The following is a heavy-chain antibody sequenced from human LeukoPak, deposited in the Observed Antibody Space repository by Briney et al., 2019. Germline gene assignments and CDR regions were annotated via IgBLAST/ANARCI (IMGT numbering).Heavy chain of an antibody. J-gene: IGHJ4*02. Sequence: PGGSLRLSCAASGFTFSTYALHWVRQAPGKGLEGVAVISYDGSNKYYADSVKGRFTISRDSSKNTLYLQMNSLRAEDTAVYYCARDMRGVVPAAILGYFDYWGQGTLVTVSS. CDR2: ISYDGSNK. D-gene: IGHD2-2*01. CDR1: GFTFSTYA. CDR3: ARDMRGVVPAAILGYFDY. V-gene: IGHV3-30-3*01.